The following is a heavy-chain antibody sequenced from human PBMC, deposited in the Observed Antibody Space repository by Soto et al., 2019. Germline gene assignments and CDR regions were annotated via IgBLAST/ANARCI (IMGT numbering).Heavy chain of an antibody. Sequence: EVQLVESGGGLVQPGGSLRLSCAASGITVSSNYMSWVRQAPGKGLEWVSVIYSGGSTYYADSVKGRFTISRANSKNTLYLQMNSLRAEDTAVYYCARDFYYYGSGTMGGYFDYWGQGTLVTVSS. D-gene: IGHD3-10*01. J-gene: IGHJ4*02. CDR3: ARDFYYYGSGTMGGYFDY. CDR1: GITVSSNY. V-gene: IGHV3-66*01. CDR2: IYSGGST.